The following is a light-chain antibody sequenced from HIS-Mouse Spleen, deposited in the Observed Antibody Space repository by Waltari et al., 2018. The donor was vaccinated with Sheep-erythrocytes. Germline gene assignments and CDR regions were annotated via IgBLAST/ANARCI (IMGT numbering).Light chain of an antibody. CDR3: AAWDDSLNGPV. Sequence: QSVLTQPPSASGTPGQRVTISCSGSSSNIGSNTVNWYQQLPGTAPKLLIYINKRRPSGVPDRFSGSKSGTSASLAISGLQSEDEADYYWAAWDDSLNGPVFGGGTKLTVL. CDR2: INK. CDR1: SSNIGSNT. J-gene: IGLJ3*02. V-gene: IGLV1-44*01.